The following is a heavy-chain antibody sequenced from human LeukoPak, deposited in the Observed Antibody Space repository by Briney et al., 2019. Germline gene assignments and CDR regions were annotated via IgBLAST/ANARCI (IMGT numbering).Heavy chain of an antibody. V-gene: IGHV4-39*01. CDR1: GASISGSGYY. Sequence: SETLSLTCTVSGASISGSGYYWGWIRQPPGKGLEWIGNIYDSGSTYYNASLQSRVTISIDTSKNQFSLKLTSVTAADTAVYYCARQAIGFGEFHFDYWGQGTLVTVSS. D-gene: IGHD3-10*01. CDR3: ARQAIGFGEFHFDY. CDR2: IYDSGST. J-gene: IGHJ4*02.